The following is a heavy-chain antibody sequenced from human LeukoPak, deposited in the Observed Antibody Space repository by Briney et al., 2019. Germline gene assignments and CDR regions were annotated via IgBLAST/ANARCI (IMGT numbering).Heavy chain of an antibody. V-gene: IGHV4-38-2*01. CDR3: ASTNTVTTKVNAFDI. CDR1: GYSISSGYY. CDR2: IYHSGST. Sequence: PSETLSLTCAVSGYSISSGYYWGWIRQPPGKGLEWIGSIYHSGSTYYNPSLKSRVTISVDTSKNQFSLKLSSVTAADTAVYYCASTNTVTTKVNAFDIWGQGTMVTVSS. D-gene: IGHD4-17*01. J-gene: IGHJ3*02.